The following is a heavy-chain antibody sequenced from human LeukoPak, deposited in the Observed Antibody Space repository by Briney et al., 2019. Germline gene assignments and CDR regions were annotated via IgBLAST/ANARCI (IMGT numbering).Heavy chain of an antibody. CDR2: IHYSGST. CDR1: GGSISSYC. CDR3: ARLVGATTPLDI. Sequence: SETLSLTCTVSGGSISSYCWSWIRQPPGKGLEWIGYIHYSGSTNYNPSLKSRVTISVDTSNNQFSLKLSSVTAADTAVYYCARLVGATTPLDIWGQGTMVSVSS. J-gene: IGHJ3*02. D-gene: IGHD1-26*01. V-gene: IGHV4-59*08.